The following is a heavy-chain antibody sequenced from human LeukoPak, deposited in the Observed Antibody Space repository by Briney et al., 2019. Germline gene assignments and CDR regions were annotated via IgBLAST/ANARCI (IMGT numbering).Heavy chain of an antibody. CDR2: INSDGSEG. CDR3: ARSSYSSSSSV. V-gene: IGHV3-7*03. Sequence: GGSLRLSCAVSGFTFSGFWISWSRQAPGKGLEWVASINSDGSEGYYADVVKGRFTISRDNAKNSLYLQINSLRAEDTAVYYCARSSYSSSSSVWGQGTMVTVSS. J-gene: IGHJ3*01. D-gene: IGHD6-6*01. CDR1: GFTFSGFW.